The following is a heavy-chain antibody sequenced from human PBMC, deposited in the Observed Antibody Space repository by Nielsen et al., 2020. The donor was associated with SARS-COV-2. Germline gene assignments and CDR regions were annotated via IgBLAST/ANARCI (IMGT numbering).Heavy chain of an antibody. CDR2: ISGSGGST. D-gene: IGHD3-10*01. CDR3: ARDQEGYYGSGSYEGDDYYYYYGMDV. CDR1: GFTFSSYA. J-gene: IGHJ6*02. Sequence: GESLKISCAASGFTFSSYAMSWVRQAPGKGLEWVSAISGSGGSTYYADSVKGRFTISRDNSKNTLYLQMNSLRAEDTAVYYCARDQEGYYGSGSYEGDDYYYYYGMDVWGQGTTVTVSS. V-gene: IGHV3-23*01.